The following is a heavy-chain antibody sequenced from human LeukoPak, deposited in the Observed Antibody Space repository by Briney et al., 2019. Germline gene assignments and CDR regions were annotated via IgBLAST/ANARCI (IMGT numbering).Heavy chain of an antibody. Sequence: PGGSLRISCAVSGFTLTSNYMSWVRQAPGKGLEWVSVVYSSGTTYYADCVKGRFAIPRDNSKNTLYLQMNSLRAEDTAVYYCASVGYDILTGYPSWFDPWGQGTLVTVSS. J-gene: IGHJ5*02. V-gene: IGHV3-53*01. CDR1: GFTLTSNY. CDR2: VYSSGTT. CDR3: ASVGYDILTGYPSWFDP. D-gene: IGHD3-9*01.